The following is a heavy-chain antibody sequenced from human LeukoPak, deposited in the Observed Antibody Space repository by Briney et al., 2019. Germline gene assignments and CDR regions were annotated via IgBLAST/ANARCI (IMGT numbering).Heavy chain of an antibody. D-gene: IGHD6-6*01. CDR1: GFTFSNYG. CDR2: ISGYSGNT. V-gene: IGHV1-18*01. J-gene: IGHJ4*02. CDR3: ARDRSSSARED. Sequence: ASVKVSCKTSGFTFSNYGISWTRQAPGQGLEWVGWISGYSGNTNYAQKFQGRVTMTTDTSTSTAYMELGGLRSDDTAVYYCARDRSSSAREDWGQGTLVTVS.